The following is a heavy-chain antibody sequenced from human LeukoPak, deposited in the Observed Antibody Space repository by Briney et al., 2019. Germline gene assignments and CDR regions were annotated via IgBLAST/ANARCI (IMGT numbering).Heavy chain of an antibody. J-gene: IGHJ6*02. CDR3: ARAIRTEFDCWSAYYYYYCYYGMDV. D-gene: IGHD3-3*01. V-gene: IGHV3-30-3*01. CDR1: GFTFSSYA. Sequence: GGSLRLSCAASGFTFSSYAMHWVRQAPGKGLEWVAVISYDGSNKYYADSVKGRFTISRDNSKNTLHLQMNSLRAEDTAVYYCARAIRTEFDCWSAYYYYYCYYGMDVWAQGTTDSVSS. CDR2: ISYDGSNK.